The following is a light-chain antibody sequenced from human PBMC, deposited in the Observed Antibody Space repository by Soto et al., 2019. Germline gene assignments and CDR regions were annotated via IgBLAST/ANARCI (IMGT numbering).Light chain of an antibody. CDR2: DVS. CDR3: ASYTSARIRV. V-gene: IGLV2-14*01. Sequence: QSALTQPASVSASPGQSITISCTGTSSDIGAYNSVSWYQQHPDKAPQLMIYDVSYRPSGISSRFSGSKSGNTASLTISGLQADDDADYYCASYTSARIRVFGGGTKVTVL. CDR1: SSDIGAYNS. J-gene: IGLJ2*01.